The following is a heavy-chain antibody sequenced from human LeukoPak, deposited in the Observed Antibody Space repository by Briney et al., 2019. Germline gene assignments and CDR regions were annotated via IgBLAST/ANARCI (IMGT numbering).Heavy chain of an antibody. CDR1: GYTFTSYG. D-gene: IGHD4-23*01. J-gene: IGHJ4*02. V-gene: IGHV1-18*01. Sequence: ASVKVSCKASGYTFTSYGISWVRQAPGQGLEWMGWISAYNGNTNYAQKLQGRVTMTTDTSTSTAYMELRSLRSDDTAVYYCARDPNSDYGGNPPLDYWGQGTLVTVSS. CDR2: ISAYNGNT. CDR3: ARDPNSDYGGNPPLDY.